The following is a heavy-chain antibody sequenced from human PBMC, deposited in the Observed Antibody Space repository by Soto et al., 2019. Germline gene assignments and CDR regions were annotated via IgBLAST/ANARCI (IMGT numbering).Heavy chain of an antibody. D-gene: IGHD7-27*01. V-gene: IGHV3-33*08. CDR3: VGRGNQNWGDY. Sequence: VQLLESGGGLVQPGGSLRLSCAVSGFTFSSYAMSWVRQAPGKGLEWVSSIWYDGNNKYYADSVKGRFTISRDNSRNTLFLQMNSLRAEDTALYYCVGRGNQNWGDYWGQGTQVTVSS. CDR2: IWYDGNNK. CDR1: GFTFSSYA. J-gene: IGHJ4*02.